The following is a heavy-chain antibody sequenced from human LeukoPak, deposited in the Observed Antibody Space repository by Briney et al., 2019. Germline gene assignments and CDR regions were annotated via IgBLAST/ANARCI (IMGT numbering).Heavy chain of an antibody. V-gene: IGHV1-18*01. CDR2: ISGYNGNT. CDR1: GYTFTSYG. D-gene: IGHD2-2*01. J-gene: IGHJ6*03. Sequence: ASVKVSCKASGYTFTSYGISWVRQAPGQGLEWMGWISGYNGNTNYAQKLQGRVTMTTDTSTSTAYMELRSLRSDDTAVYYCARDSRSTSWPNYYYYYMDVWGKGTTVTVSS. CDR3: ARDSRSTSWPNYYYYYMDV.